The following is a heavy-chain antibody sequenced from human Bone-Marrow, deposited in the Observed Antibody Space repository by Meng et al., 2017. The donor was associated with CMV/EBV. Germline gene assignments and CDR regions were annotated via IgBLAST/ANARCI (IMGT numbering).Heavy chain of an antibody. J-gene: IGHJ4*02. CDR3: VKDLVGAAAGHFDY. Sequence: GESLKISCAASGFTFSSYGMHWVRQAPGKGLDWVAITWYDETKKFYGDSVKGRFTISRDDSKNTVFLQMNSLRAEDTAVYYCVKDLVGAAAGHFDYWGQGTLVTVSS. V-gene: IGHV3-33*06. CDR2: TWYDETKK. CDR1: GFTFSSYG. D-gene: IGHD1-26*01.